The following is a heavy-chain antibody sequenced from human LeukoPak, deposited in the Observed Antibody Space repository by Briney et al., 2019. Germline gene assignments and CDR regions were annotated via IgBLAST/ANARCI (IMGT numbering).Heavy chain of an antibody. Sequence: ASVKVSCKASGYTFTGYYMHWVRQAPGQGLEWMGWINPNSGGTNYAQKFQGRVTMTRDTSISTAYMELSRLRSDDTAVYYCARVSRGFGELLYPDAFDIWGQGTMVTVSS. CDR1: GYTFTGYY. CDR2: INPNSGGT. D-gene: IGHD3-10*01. CDR3: ARVSRGFGELLYPDAFDI. J-gene: IGHJ3*02. V-gene: IGHV1-2*02.